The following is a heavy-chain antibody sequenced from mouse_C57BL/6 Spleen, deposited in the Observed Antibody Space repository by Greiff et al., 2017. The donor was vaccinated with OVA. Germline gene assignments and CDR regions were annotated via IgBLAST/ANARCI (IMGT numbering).Heavy chain of an antibody. CDR2: IAPEDGDT. J-gene: IGHJ4*01. Sequence: VQLQQSGAELVRPGASVKLSCTASGFNIKDYYMHWVKQRPEQGLEWIGRIAPEDGDTEYAPKFQGKATMTADTSSNTAYLQLSSLTSEDTAVYYCTTGIYYDYSYAMDYWGQGTAVTVSA. CDR3: TTGIYYDYSYAMDY. CDR1: GFNIKDYY. D-gene: IGHD2-4*01. V-gene: IGHV14-1*01.